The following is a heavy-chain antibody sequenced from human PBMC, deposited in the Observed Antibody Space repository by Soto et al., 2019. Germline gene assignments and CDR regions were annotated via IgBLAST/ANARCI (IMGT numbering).Heavy chain of an antibody. V-gene: IGHV1-18*01. CDR3: VREVPFYDFWSGPGFDS. CDR1: GYTFTSYG. J-gene: IGHJ4*02. Sequence: ASVKVSCKASGYTFTSYGISWVRQAPGQGLEWMGWISAYNGNTNYAQKLQGRVTMTTDTSTSTAYMELRSLRTDDTAVYYCVREVPFYDFWSGPGFDSWGQGTLVTVPS. D-gene: IGHD3-3*01. CDR2: ISAYNGNT.